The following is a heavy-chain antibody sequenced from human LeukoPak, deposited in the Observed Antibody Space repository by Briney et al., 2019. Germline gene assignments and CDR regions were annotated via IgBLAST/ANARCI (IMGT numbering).Heavy chain of an antibody. V-gene: IGHV3-23*01. CDR2: ISGSGGST. J-gene: IGHJ4*02. Sequence: GGSLRLSGAASGFTFSSYAMSWVRQAPGKGLEWVSAISGSGGSTYYADSVKGRFTISRDNSKNTLYLQMNSLRAEDTAVYYCARDLGRRLLVGACDYWGQGTLVTVSS. CDR1: GFTFSSYA. D-gene: IGHD1-26*01. CDR3: ARDLGRRLLVGACDY.